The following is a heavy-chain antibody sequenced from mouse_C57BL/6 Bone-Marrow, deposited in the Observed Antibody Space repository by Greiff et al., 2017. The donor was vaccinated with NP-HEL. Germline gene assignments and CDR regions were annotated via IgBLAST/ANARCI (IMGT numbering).Heavy chain of an antibody. CDR1: GFNIKNTY. CDR2: IDPANGNT. Sequence: EVKLQESVAELVRPGASVKLSCTASGFNIKNTYMHWVKQRPEQGLEWIGRIDPANGNTKYAPKFQGKATITADTSSNTAYLQLSSLTSEDTAIYYCASHYYGSKDWYFDVWGTGTTVTVSS. V-gene: IGHV14-3*01. J-gene: IGHJ1*03. D-gene: IGHD1-1*01. CDR3: ASHYYGSKDWYFDV.